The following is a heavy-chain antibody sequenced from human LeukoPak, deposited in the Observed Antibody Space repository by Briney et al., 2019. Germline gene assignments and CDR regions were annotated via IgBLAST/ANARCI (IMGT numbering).Heavy chain of an antibody. J-gene: IGHJ4*02. CDR2: VDPRDSYT. D-gene: IGHD3-10*01. Sequence: HGESLKISCKGSGYSFSSYWFSWVRQMPGKGLEWMGRVDPRDSYTNYSPSFQGHVTISVDKSISTAYLQWSSLKASDTAMHYCARDYGSGSTIDYWGQGTLVTVSS. V-gene: IGHV5-10-1*01. CDR3: ARDYGSGSTIDY. CDR1: GYSFSSYW.